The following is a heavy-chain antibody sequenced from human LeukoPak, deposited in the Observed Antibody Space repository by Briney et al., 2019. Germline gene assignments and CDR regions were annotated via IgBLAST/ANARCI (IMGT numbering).Heavy chain of an antibody. Sequence: PSETLSLTCAVYGGSFSGYYWSWIRQPPGKGLEWIGEINHSGSTNYNPSLKSRVTISVDTSKNQFSLKLSSVTAADTAVYYCARAEGWSNWFDPWGQGTLVTVSS. J-gene: IGHJ5*02. V-gene: IGHV4-34*01. CDR1: GGSFSGYY. CDR2: INHSGST. CDR3: ARAEGWSNWFDP. D-gene: IGHD6-19*01.